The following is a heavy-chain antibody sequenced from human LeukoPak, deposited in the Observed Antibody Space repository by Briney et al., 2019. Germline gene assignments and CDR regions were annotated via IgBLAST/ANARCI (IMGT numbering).Heavy chain of an antibody. J-gene: IGHJ4*02. V-gene: IGHV4-39*01. CDR1: GGSISSSSYY. D-gene: IGHD1-26*01. Sequence: SETLSLTCTVSGGSISSSSYYWGWIRQPPGKGLEWIGSIYYSGSTYYNPSLKSRVTISVDTSKNQFSLKLSSVTAADTAVYYCARLGASGSYVDYWGQGTLVTVSS. CDR2: IYYSGST. CDR3: ARLGASGSYVDY.